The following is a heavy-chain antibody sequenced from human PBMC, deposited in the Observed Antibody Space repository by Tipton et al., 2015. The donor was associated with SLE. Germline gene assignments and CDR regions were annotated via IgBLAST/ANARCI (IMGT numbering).Heavy chain of an antibody. CDR1: GGSINSGNYY. Sequence: LRLSCTVSGGSINSGNYYWSWIRQPAGKGLEWIGRIYTSGSTNYNPSLKSRVTITIDTSKNQFSLKLSSVTAADTAVYYCARVHPYCSGGSCQPYFDYWGQGTLVTVSS. CDR2: IYTSGST. V-gene: IGHV4-61*02. D-gene: IGHD2-15*01. CDR3: ARVHPYCSGGSCQPYFDY. J-gene: IGHJ4*02.